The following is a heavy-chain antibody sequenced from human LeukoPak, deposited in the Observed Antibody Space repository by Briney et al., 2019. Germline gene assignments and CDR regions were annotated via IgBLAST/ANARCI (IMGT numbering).Heavy chain of an antibody. J-gene: IGHJ1*01. CDR3: AKGDAWGRYQD. V-gene: IGHV3-7*03. CDR1: GFTFSTYW. Sequence: GGSLRLSCAASGFTFSTYWMSWVRQAPGKGLEWVANINQDGSEKYYVDSVQGRFTISRDNAKNSPYLQMNSLGAEDTAVYFCAKGDAWGRYQDWGQGTLVTVSS. D-gene: IGHD3-16*01. CDR2: INQDGSEK.